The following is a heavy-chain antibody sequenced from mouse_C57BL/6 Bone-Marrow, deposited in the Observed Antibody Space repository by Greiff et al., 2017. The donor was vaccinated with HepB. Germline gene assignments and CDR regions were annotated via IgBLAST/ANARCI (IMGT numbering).Heavy chain of an antibody. CDR1: GFTFSDYG. J-gene: IGHJ3*01. CDR3: ARSLFDWFAY. Sequence: DVQLVESGGGLVKPGGSLKLSCAASGFTFSDYGMHWVRQAPEKGLEWVAYISSGSSTIYYADTVKGRFTISRDNAKNTLFLQMTSLRSEDTAMYYCARSLFDWFAYWGQGTLVTVSA. CDR2: ISSGSSTI. V-gene: IGHV5-17*01.